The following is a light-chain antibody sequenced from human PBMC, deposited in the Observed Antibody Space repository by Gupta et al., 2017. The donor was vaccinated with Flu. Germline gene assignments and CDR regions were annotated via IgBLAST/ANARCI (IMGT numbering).Light chain of an antibody. CDR3: RLYYGGAWV. Sequence: QLLLPQEPSLTVPPCGTITPTCAASTGAVTSGEYPNWVQQKPGQAPRALIYSTSNRHTWTRARFSGSRRGGKAALTLSDEQPEDEAEYYCRLYYGGAWVFGGGTKLTVL. CDR1: TGAVTSGEY. V-gene: IGLV7-43*01. J-gene: IGLJ3*02. CDR2: STS.